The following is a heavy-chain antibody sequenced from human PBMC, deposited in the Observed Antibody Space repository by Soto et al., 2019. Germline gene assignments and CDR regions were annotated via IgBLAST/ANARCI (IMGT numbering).Heavy chain of an antibody. J-gene: IGHJ5*02. CDR1: GGSISSYY. Sequence: QVQLQESGPGLVKPSETLSLTCTVSGGSISSYYWSWIRQPAGKGLEWIGRIYTSGSTNYNPSLKRRVTMSVDTSKNQFSLKLSSVTAADTAVYYCARGPQRGSGWYGPVNWFDPWGQGTLVTVSS. CDR2: IYTSGST. D-gene: IGHD6-19*01. CDR3: ARGPQRGSGWYGPVNWFDP. V-gene: IGHV4-4*07.